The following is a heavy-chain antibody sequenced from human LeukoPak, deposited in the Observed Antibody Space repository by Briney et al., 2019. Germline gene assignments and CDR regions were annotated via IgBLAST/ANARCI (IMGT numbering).Heavy chain of an antibody. CDR2: VIPIFGTS. CDR1: GGTFSSYA. CDR3: ARGGIAAAGALYYYMDV. D-gene: IGHD6-13*01. Sequence: SVKVSCKASGGTFSSYAISWVGQAPGQGLEWMGGVIPIFGTSNSAQKFQGRVTITADESTSTAYMELSSLRSEDTAVYYCARGGIAAAGALYYYMDVWGKGTTVTVSS. J-gene: IGHJ6*03. V-gene: IGHV1-69*13.